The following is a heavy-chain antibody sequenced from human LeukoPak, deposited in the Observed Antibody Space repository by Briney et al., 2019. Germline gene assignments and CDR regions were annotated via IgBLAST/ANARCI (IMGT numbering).Heavy chain of an antibody. CDR3: ARSQLLATTLVDY. D-gene: IGHD5-12*01. V-gene: IGHV4-59*01. J-gene: IGHJ4*02. CDR2: IYYSGST. CDR1: GGSISSYY. Sequence: PSETLSLTCTVSGGSISSYYWSWIRQPPGKGLEWIGYIYYSGSTNYNPSLKSRVTISVDTSKNQFSLKLSSVTAADTAVYYCARSQLLATTLVDYWGQGTLVTVSS.